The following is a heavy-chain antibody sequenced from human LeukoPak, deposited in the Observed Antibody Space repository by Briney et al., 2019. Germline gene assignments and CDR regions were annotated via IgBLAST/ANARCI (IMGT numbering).Heavy chain of an antibody. D-gene: IGHD2-8*01. J-gene: IGHJ4*02. CDR3: SRENGAFSPFGY. CDR1: GGSISNTNW. V-gene: IGHV4-4*02. Sequence: PSETLSLTCGVSGGSISNTNWWSWVRQPPGQGLEWIGEISLTGLTHYNPSLESRVTVSLDKSKNQLSLNLTSVTAADTAVYYCSRENGAFSPFGYWGQGTLVIVPP. CDR2: ISLTGLT.